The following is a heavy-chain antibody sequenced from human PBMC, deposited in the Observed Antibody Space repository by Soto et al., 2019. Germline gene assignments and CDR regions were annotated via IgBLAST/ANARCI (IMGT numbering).Heavy chain of an antibody. J-gene: IGHJ6*02. Sequence: ASVKVSCKASGYTFTSDGISWVRQAPGQGLEWMGWISAYNGNTNYAQKLQGRVTMTTDTSTSTAYMELRSLRSDDTAVYYCARDFVLRFXEWLSRGPSYYYYGMDVWGQGTTVTVSS. V-gene: IGHV1-18*04. CDR1: GYTFTSDG. D-gene: IGHD3-3*01. CDR3: ARDFVLRFXEWLSRGPSYYYYGMDV. CDR2: ISAYNGNT.